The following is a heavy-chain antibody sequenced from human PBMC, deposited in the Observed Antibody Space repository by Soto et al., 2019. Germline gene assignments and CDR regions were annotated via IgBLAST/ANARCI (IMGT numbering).Heavy chain of an antibody. Sequence: QVQLVPSGAEVKKPGSSVKVSCKASGGTFSSYAISWVRQAPGQGLEWMGGIIPIFGTANYAQKFQGSVTITEDESTSTAYMGMGSLRSEDTAVYYCAAPPYYYDSSGYQGAFDYWGQGTLVTVSS. CDR2: IIPIFGTA. D-gene: IGHD3-22*01. CDR3: AAPPYYYDSSGYQGAFDY. J-gene: IGHJ4*02. V-gene: IGHV1-69*01. CDR1: GGTFSSYA.